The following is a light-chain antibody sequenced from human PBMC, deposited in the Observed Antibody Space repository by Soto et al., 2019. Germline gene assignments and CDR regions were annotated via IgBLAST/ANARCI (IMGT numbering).Light chain of an antibody. J-gene: IGKJ2*01. Sequence: DIQLTQSPSFLSASVGDRVTITCRASQGISTYLAWYLQRPGKAPKVLIYGASTMQSGVPSRFSGSGSGTEFTLTISSLQPEDFGTFYCQQLDSDWYAFGQGTKLEIK. CDR2: GAS. V-gene: IGKV1-9*01. CDR1: QGISTY. CDR3: QQLDSDWYA.